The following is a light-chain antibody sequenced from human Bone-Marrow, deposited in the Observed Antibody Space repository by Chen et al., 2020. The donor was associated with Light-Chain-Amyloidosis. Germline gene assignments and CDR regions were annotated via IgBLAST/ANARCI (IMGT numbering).Light chain of an antibody. V-gene: IGLV3-21*02. Sequence: SYVLTQPSSVSVAPGQTATLACGGNNIGSTSVNWYQQPPGQAPLLVVYDDSDRPSGIPERLSGSNAGNTATLTISRVEAGDYADYYCQVWDRSSDRPVFGGGTKLTVL. CDR3: QVWDRSSDRPV. CDR2: DDS. J-gene: IGLJ3*02. CDR1: NIGSTS.